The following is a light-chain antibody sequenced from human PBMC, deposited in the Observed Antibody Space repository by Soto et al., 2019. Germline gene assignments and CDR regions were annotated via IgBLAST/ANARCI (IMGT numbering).Light chain of an antibody. CDR3: QQRSNWPLT. CDR1: QSVNSY. Sequence: IVLTQSPANPSLSPGERATLSCRASQSVNSYLAWYQQKPGQDPRLLIYDASNRATGIPARFSGSGSGTDVTLTISSLEPEELAGYYCQQRSNWPLTFGGGTRWIS. V-gene: IGKV3-11*01. J-gene: IGKJ4*01. CDR2: DAS.